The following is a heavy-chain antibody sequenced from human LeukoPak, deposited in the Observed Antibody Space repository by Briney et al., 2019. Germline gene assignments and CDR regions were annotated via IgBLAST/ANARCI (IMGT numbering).Heavy chain of an antibody. CDR2: IYPRDSDT. Sequence: PGESLKISCRGSGYSFTSYWIAWVRQMPGKGLEWMGIIYPRDSDTRYSPSFQGQVTISADKSISTAYLQWSSLKASDTAMYYCARPTPGSGSYMGHDAFDIWGQGTMVTVSS. CDR1: GYSFTSYW. CDR3: ARPTPGSGSYMGHDAFDI. V-gene: IGHV5-51*01. D-gene: IGHD3-10*01. J-gene: IGHJ3*02.